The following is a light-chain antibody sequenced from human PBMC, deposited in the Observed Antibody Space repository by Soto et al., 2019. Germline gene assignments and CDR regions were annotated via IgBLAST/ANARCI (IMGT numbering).Light chain of an antibody. CDR2: AAA. Sequence: DIQMTQSPSSLSASVGDRVTITCRASQSINRFLNWYQQKPGKAPKLLIYAAASLQSGVPSRFSGSGSWTDFTLTISSLQPEDFATYYCQQSYSPPPVTFGQGTRLEIK. CDR1: QSINRF. J-gene: IGKJ5*01. V-gene: IGKV1-39*01. CDR3: QQSYSPPPVT.